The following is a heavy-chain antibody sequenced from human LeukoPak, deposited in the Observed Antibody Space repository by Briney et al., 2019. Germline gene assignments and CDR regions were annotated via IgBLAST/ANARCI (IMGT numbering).Heavy chain of an antibody. V-gene: IGHV3-48*01. CDR1: GFTFSSYS. CDR2: ISSSSSTI. Sequence: GGSLRLSCAASGFTFSSYSMNWVRQAPGKGLEWVSYISSSSSTIYYADSVKGRFTISRDNAKNSLYLQMNSLRAEDTAVFYCAKDPRSKVAALDYWGQGTLVTVSS. D-gene: IGHD6-19*01. CDR3: AKDPRSKVAALDY. J-gene: IGHJ4*02.